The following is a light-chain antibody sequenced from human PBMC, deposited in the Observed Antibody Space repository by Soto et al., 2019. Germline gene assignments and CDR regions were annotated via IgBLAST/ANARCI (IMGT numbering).Light chain of an antibody. CDR1: SGSIASNY. CDR3: QSYDSGVV. V-gene: IGLV6-57*04. J-gene: IGLJ2*01. CDR2: EDN. Sequence: NFMLTQPHSVSESPGKTVTISCTRSSGSIASNYVQWYQQRPGSAPTTVIYEDNQRPSGVPDRFSGSIDSSPNSASLTISGLKTEDEADYYCQSYDSGVVFGGGTKLTVL.